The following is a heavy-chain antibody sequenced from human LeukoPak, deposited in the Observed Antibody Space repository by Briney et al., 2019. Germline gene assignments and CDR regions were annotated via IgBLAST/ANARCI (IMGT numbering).Heavy chain of an antibody. Sequence: PSETLSLTCTVSGGSISSGSYYWSWIRQPAGKGLEWIGRIYTSGSTNYNPSLKSRVTISVDTSKNQFSLKLSSVTAADTAVYYRARDLGVRVGGVTQIAPWGKGALVTVSS. CDR3: ARDLGVRVGGVTQIAP. CDR2: IYTSGST. J-gene: IGHJ5*02. CDR1: GGSISSGSYY. D-gene: IGHD3-16*01. V-gene: IGHV4-61*02.